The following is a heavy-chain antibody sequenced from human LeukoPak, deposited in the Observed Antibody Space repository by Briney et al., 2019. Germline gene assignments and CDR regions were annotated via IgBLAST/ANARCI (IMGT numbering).Heavy chain of an antibody. J-gene: IGHJ4*02. CDR3: ARGREGPSDY. CDR1: GSTFSSNW. D-gene: IGHD1-26*01. Sequence: GGSRRLSCAASGSTFSSNWMHWVRQAPGKGLVWVSRINSDGSSTSYADSVKGRFTISRDNAKNTLYLQMNSLRAEDTAVYYCARGREGPSDYWGQGTLVTVSS. CDR2: INSDGSST. V-gene: IGHV3-74*01.